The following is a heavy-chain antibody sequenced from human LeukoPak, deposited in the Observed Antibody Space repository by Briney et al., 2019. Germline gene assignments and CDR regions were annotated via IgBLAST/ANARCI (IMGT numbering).Heavy chain of an antibody. CDR1: GFTSSSYS. D-gene: IGHD2-15*01. J-gene: IGHJ3*02. Sequence: GGSLRLSCAASGFTSSSYSMNWVRQAPGKGLEWVAVISYDGSNKYYADSVKGRFTISRDNSKNTLYLQMNSLRAEDTAVYYCARRLCNGGSCYPDAFDIWGQGTMVTVSS. V-gene: IGHV3-30*03. CDR3: ARRLCNGGSCYPDAFDI. CDR2: ISYDGSNK.